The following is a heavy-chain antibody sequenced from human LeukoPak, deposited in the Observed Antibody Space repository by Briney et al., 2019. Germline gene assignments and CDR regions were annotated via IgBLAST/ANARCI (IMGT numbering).Heavy chain of an antibody. CDR1: GFTFSSYS. Sequence: PGGSLRLSCAASGFTFSSYSMNWVRQAPGKGLEWVSYISSSSSTIYYADSVKGRFTISRDNAKNSLYLQMNSLRAEDTAVYYCATASYYDILTGYYPRTRKGYYFDYWGQGTLVTVSS. V-gene: IGHV3-48*01. CDR3: ATASYYDILTGYYPRTRKGYYFDY. D-gene: IGHD3-9*01. CDR2: ISSSSSTI. J-gene: IGHJ4*02.